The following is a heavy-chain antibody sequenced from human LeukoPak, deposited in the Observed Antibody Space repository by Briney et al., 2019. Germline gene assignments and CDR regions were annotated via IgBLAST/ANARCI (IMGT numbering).Heavy chain of an antibody. V-gene: IGHV3-30*03. CDR1: GFTFNKYG. CDR2: ISYDGMNE. Sequence: GRALRLSCAGSGFTFNKYGMHWVRQAPGKGLQWVAVISYDGMNEYYTDSVKGRFTISRDNSKNTLYLQMNNLRAEDTAVYYCAIDVDLGWEPNYFDYWGQGTLVTVSS. D-gene: IGHD1-26*01. J-gene: IGHJ4*02. CDR3: AIDVDLGWEPNYFDY.